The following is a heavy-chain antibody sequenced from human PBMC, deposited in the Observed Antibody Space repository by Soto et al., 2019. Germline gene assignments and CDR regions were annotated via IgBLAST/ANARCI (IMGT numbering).Heavy chain of an antibody. CDR3: ARLDRYYHYLAV. V-gene: IGHV4-59*08. CDR2: IYYSGST. CDR1: GGSISSYY. D-gene: IGHD1-20*01. Sequence: SETLSLTCTVSGGSISSYYWTWIRQPPGKGLEWIGYIYYSGSTNYNPSLKSRVTISVATSKTQFSLKLSSVTAADTAVYYCARLDRYYHYLAVWAKGTTVNVSS. J-gene: IGHJ6*03.